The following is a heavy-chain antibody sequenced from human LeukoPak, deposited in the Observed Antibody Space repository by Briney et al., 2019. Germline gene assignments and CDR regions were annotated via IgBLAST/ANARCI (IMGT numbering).Heavy chain of an antibody. D-gene: IGHD6-13*01. Sequence: GGSLRLSCATSGFTFSRYWMHWVRHAPGEGLVWVSRINNGGSSTTYAGSVKGRFTISRENDENTLYLQVNSLRAEDTAVYYCARDWYSSTSFDYWGQGTLVTVSS. J-gene: IGHJ4*02. CDR2: INNGGSST. CDR3: ARDWYSSTSFDY. V-gene: IGHV3-74*01. CDR1: GFTFSRYW.